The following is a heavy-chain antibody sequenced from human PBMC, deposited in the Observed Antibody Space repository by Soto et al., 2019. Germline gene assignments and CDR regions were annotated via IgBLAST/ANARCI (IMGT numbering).Heavy chain of an antibody. Sequence: QVQLQESGPGLVKPSQTLSLTCTVSGGSISSGGYYWSGIRQHPGKGLEWIGYIYYSGSTYYNPSLKSRATISVDTSKNQFSLKLSSVTAADTAVYYCARGGGIVVVPALYYYMYVWGKGTTVTVSS. V-gene: IGHV4-31*03. CDR3: ARGGGIVVVPALYYYMYV. D-gene: IGHD2-2*01. CDR2: IYYSGST. J-gene: IGHJ6*03. CDR1: GGSISSGGYY.